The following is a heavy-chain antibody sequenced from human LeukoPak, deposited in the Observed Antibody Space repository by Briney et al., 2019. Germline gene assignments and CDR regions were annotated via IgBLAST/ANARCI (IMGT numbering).Heavy chain of an antibody. CDR3: AREAGYCSSTSCEEDYYYFYMDV. V-gene: IGHV3-21*01. D-gene: IGHD2-2*03. CDR1: GFTFSTYT. CDR2: ITGSSTYI. Sequence: GGSLRVSCAASGFTFSTYTINWVRQAPGKGLEWVSSITGSSTYIFYADSVKGRFTVSRDNAKNSLFLQMNSLRAEDTAVYYCAREAGYCSSTSCEEDYYYFYMDVWGKGTTVTVSS. J-gene: IGHJ6*03.